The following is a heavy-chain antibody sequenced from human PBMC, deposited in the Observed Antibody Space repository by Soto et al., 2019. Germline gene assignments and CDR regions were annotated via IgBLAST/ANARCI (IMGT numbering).Heavy chain of an antibody. J-gene: IGHJ5*02. CDR3: ERKFAVAAFWFDP. D-gene: IGHD6-19*01. Sequence: PGGSLILSCAASGFTFSSYGMHWVRQAPGKGLEWVAVIWYDGSNKYYADSVKGRFTISRDNSKNTLYLQMNSLRAEDTAVYYCERKFAVAAFWFDPWGQGTLVTVSS. CDR2: IWYDGSNK. V-gene: IGHV3-33*01. CDR1: GFTFSSYG.